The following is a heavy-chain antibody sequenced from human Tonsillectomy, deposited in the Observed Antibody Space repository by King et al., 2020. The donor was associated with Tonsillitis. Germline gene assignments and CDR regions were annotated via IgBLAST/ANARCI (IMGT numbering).Heavy chain of an antibody. V-gene: IGHV3-9*01. CDR1: GFTFDHYA. Sequence: VQLVESGGGLVQPGRSLRLSCAASGFTFDHYAMHWVRQAPGKGLEWVSGVSWNGGSIAYADSVKGRFTISRDNARNSLFLQMNSLRPEDTALYFCAKDTAGSYYYYMDVWGKGTTVTVSS. J-gene: IGHJ6*03. CDR3: AKDTAGSYYYYMDV. CDR2: VSWNGGSI.